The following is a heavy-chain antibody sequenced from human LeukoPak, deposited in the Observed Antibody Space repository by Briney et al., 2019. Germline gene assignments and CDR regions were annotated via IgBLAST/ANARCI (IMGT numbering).Heavy chain of an antibody. CDR1: GYTFTSYG. CDR3: TRLYYDILTGYSNFDY. D-gene: IGHD3-9*01. V-gene: IGHV1-18*04. J-gene: IGHJ4*02. Sequence: ASVKVPCKASGYTFTSYGISWVRQAPGQGLEWMGWISAYNGNTNYAQKLQGRVTMTTDTSTSTAYMELRSLRSDDTAVYYCTRLYYDILTGYSNFDYWGQGTLVTVSS. CDR2: ISAYNGNT.